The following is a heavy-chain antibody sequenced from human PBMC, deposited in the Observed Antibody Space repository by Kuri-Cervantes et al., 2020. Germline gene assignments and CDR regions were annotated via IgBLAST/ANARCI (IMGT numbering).Heavy chain of an antibody. Sequence: SLKISCAASGFTFDDYAMHWVRQAPGKGLEWVSGISWNSGSIGYADSVKGRFTISRGNAKNSLYLQMNSLRAEDTAVYYCAKGGGGAPQHQYYYYYYMDVWGKGTTVTVSS. D-gene: IGHD3-16*01. J-gene: IGHJ6*03. V-gene: IGHV3-9*01. CDR3: AKGGGGAPQHQYYYYYYMDV. CDR1: GFTFDDYA. CDR2: ISWNSGSI.